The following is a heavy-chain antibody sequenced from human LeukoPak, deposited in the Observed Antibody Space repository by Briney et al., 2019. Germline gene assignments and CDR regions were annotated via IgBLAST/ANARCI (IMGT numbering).Heavy chain of an antibody. CDR3: ARVGYYYDSSGYYLFDY. J-gene: IGHJ4*02. CDR1: GGSISSSNW. CDR2: IYHSGST. D-gene: IGHD3-22*01. Sequence: PSETLSLTCAVSGGSISSSNWWSWVRQPPGKGLGWIGEIYHSGSTNYNPSLKSRVTISVDKSKNQFSLKLSSVTAADTAVYYCARVGYYYDSSGYYLFDYWGQGTLVTVSS. V-gene: IGHV4-4*02.